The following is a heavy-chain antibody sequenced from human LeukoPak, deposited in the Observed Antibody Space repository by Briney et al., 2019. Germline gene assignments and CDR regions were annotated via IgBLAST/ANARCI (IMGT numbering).Heavy chain of an antibody. D-gene: IGHD3-3*01. V-gene: IGHV3-43D*03. CDR1: GFTFDDYA. CDR3: SKGAFGVVPVPDS. Sequence: GGSLRLSCAASGFTFDDYAMHWVRQAPGRGLEWVSLISWDGGTTYYAGSVKGRSTISRDSSKSSLFLQMDNLRLEDTALYYCSKGAFGVVPVPDSWGQGTLVTVSS. J-gene: IGHJ4*02. CDR2: ISWDGGTT.